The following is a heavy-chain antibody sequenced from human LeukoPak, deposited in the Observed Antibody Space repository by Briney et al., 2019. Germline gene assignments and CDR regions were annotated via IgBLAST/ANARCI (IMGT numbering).Heavy chain of an antibody. CDR3: AREVATGTGAYNY. Sequence: GGSLRLSCAASGFTFSNYWMAWVRQAPGRGLEWVANVEKGGSGKNYVDSVKGRFIISRDNAKNSLYLQMNSLRVEDTAVYFCAREVATGTGAYNYWGQGTLVTVSS. D-gene: IGHD6-13*01. J-gene: IGHJ4*02. V-gene: IGHV3-7*01. CDR2: VEKGGSGK. CDR1: GFTFSNYW.